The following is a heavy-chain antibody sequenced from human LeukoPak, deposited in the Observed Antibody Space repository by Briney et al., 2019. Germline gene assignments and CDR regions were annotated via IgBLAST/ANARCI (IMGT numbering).Heavy chain of an antibody. J-gene: IGHJ3*02. CDR2: IYPSGST. Sequence: SETLSLTCTVSGGSISSNNYYWAWIRQPPGKGLEWIGYIYPSGSTYYNPSLKSRVTISADADKSQFSLKLRSVTAADTAVYYCARDQISTTWYGAFDIWGQGTMVSVSS. CDR3: ARDQISTTWYGAFDI. V-gene: IGHV4-39*07. CDR1: GGSISSNNYY. D-gene: IGHD6-13*01.